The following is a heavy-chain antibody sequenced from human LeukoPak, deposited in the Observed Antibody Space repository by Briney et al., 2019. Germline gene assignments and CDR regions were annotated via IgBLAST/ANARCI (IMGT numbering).Heavy chain of an antibody. D-gene: IGHD3-22*01. J-gene: IGHJ4*02. V-gene: IGHV4-34*01. CDR2: INHSGST. CDR1: GSSINYY. CDR3: ASLSYYDSSGFDY. Sequence: SETLSLTCGVSGSSINYYWSWIRQPPGKGLEWIGEINHSGSTNYNPSLKSRVTISVDTSKNQFSLKLSSVTAADTAVYYCASLSYYDSSGFDYWGQGTLVTVSS.